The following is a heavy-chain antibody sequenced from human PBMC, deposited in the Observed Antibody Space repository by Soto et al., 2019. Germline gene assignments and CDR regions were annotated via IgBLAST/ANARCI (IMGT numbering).Heavy chain of an antibody. D-gene: IGHD6-6*01. Sequence: SETLSLTCTVSGGSISSGGYYWSWIRQHPGKGLEWIGYIYYSGSTYYNPSLKSRVTISVDTSKNQFSLKLSSVTAADTAVYYCARGTYSSLGGYYYYYYGMDVWGQGTTVTVSS. CDR2: IYYSGST. CDR1: GGSISSGGYY. V-gene: IGHV4-31*03. J-gene: IGHJ6*02. CDR3: ARGTYSSLGGYYYYYYGMDV.